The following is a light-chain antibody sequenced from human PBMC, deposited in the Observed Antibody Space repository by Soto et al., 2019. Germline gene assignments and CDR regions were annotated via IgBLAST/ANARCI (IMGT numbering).Light chain of an antibody. V-gene: IGLV2-8*01. J-gene: IGLJ1*01. CDR2: EVS. CDR1: SSDVGGYNY. Sequence: LTQPPSASGSPGQSVTISCTGTSSDVGGYNYVSWYQQHPGKAPKLMIYEVSKRPSGVPDRFSGSKSGNTASLTVSGLQAEDEADYYCSSYEGSNNLYVFGTGTKVTVL. CDR3: SSYEGSNNLYV.